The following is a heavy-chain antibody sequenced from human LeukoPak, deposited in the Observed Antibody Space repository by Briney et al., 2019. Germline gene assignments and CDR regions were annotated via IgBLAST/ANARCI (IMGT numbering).Heavy chain of an antibody. Sequence: PSENLSLTCTVSGGSITNYYWTWIRQPPGKGLEWIGYIHYSGSTNYNPSLKSRVTISVDTSKNQFSLKLSSVTAADTAVYYCARASVTYYYYYYMDVWGKGTTVTVSS. CDR2: IHYSGST. V-gene: IGHV4-59*01. CDR1: GGSITNYY. CDR3: ARASVTYYYYYYMDV. J-gene: IGHJ6*03. D-gene: IGHD4-11*01.